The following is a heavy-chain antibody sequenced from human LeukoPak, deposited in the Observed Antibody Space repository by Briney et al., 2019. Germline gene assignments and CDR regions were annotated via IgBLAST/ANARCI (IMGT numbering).Heavy chain of an antibody. V-gene: IGHV4-31*03. CDR2: IYYSGST. J-gene: IGHJ3*02. CDR3: ARDGLTGIEGLAFDI. D-gene: IGHD1-20*01. Sequence: IPSETLSLTCTVSGGSISSGGYSWSWIRQHPGKGLEWIGCIYYSGSTYYNPSLKSRVTISVDTSKNQFSLKLSSVTAADTAVYYCARDGLTGIEGLAFDIWGQGTMVTVSS. CDR1: GGSISSGGYS.